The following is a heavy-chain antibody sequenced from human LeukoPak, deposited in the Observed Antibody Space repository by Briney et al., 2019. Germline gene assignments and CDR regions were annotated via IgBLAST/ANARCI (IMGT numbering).Heavy chain of an antibody. CDR2: ISWNSGYI. CDR1: GFAFDDYA. V-gene: IGHV3-9*01. CDR3: AKDSTGTLGYCSSTTCPLDY. Sequence: HPGGSLRLSCAASGFAFDDYAMHWVRHAPGKGLEWVSGISWNSGYIGYADSVKGRFTISRDNAKNSLYLEMNSLRAEDTALYYCAKDSTGTLGYCSSTTCPLDYWGQGTLVTVSS. J-gene: IGHJ4*02. D-gene: IGHD2-2*01.